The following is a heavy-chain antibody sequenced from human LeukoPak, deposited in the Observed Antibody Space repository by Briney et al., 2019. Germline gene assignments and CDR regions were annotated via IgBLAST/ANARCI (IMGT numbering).Heavy chain of an antibody. J-gene: IGHJ5*02. D-gene: IGHD6-6*01. V-gene: IGHV4-39*01. CDR2: IYYSGST. Sequence: PSETLSLTCTVSGGSISSSSYYWGWIRQPPGTGLQRLGSIYYSGSTYYHPSLKSRVTISVDTSKNQFSLKLSSVTAADTAVYYCARDIAARPDNWFDPWGQGTLVTVSS. CDR1: GGSISSSSYY. CDR3: ARDIAARPDNWFDP.